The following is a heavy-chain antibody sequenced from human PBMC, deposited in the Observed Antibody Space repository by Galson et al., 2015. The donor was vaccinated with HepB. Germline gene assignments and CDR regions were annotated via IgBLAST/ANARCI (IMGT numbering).Heavy chain of an antibody. J-gene: IGHJ3*02. CDR1: GFTFSRYA. CDR2: ITSNGGRT. CDR3: ARDYYGSGSYPYEAFDI. Sequence: SLRLSCAASGFTFSRYAMTWVRQAPGKGLEWISSITSNGGRTFYTNSVKGRFTISRDNSKNTLYLQMNSLRAEDTAVYYCARDYYGSGSYPYEAFDIWGQGTMVTVSS. V-gene: IGHV3-23*01. D-gene: IGHD3-10*01.